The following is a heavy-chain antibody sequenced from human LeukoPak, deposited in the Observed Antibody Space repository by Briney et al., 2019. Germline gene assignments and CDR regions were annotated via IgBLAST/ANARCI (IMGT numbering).Heavy chain of an antibody. Sequence: GASVKVSCKASGYTFTGYYMHWVRQAPGQGLEWMGWINPNSGGTNYAQKFQGRVTMTRDTSISTAYMELSRLRSDDTAVYYCARSPAADYYYMDVWGKGTTVTVSS. CDR1: GYTFTGYY. CDR3: ARSPAADYYYMDV. J-gene: IGHJ6*03. D-gene: IGHD6-13*01. V-gene: IGHV1-2*02. CDR2: INPNSGGT.